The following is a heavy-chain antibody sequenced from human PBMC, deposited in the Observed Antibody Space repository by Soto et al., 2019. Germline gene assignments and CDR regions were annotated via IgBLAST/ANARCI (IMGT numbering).Heavy chain of an antibody. Sequence: QVQLVESGGGVVQPGRSLRLSCAASGFTFSSYGMHWVRQAPGKGLEWVAVIWYDGSNKYYADSVKGRFTISRDNSKNTRYLQMNSLRAEDTAVYYCARDAWNYGVGYYYGMDVWGQGTTVTVSS. D-gene: IGHD1-7*01. CDR1: GFTFSSYG. CDR2: IWYDGSNK. V-gene: IGHV3-33*01. CDR3: ARDAWNYGVGYYYGMDV. J-gene: IGHJ6*02.